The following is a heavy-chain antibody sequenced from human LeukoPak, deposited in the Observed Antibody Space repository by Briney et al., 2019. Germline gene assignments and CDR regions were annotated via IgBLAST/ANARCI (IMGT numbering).Heavy chain of an antibody. D-gene: IGHD4-17*01. CDR2: IYYSGST. J-gene: IGHJ6*03. CDR3: ARYYGDYGLYYYYYYMDV. V-gene: IGHV4-39*07. CDR1: GGSISSSSYY. Sequence: SETLSLTCTVSGGSISSSSYYWGWIRQPPGKGLEWIGSIYYSGSTYYNPSLKSRVTISVDTSKNQSSLKLSSVTAADTAVYYCARYYGDYGLYYYYYYMDVWGKGTTVTVSS.